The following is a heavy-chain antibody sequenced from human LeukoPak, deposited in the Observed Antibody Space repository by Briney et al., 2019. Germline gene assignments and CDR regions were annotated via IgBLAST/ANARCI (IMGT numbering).Heavy chain of an antibody. J-gene: IGHJ4*02. D-gene: IGHD3-22*01. CDR1: GFTFSSYA. CDR2: TSGSGGST. Sequence: QSGGSLRLSCAASGFTFSSYAMSWVRQAPGKGLEWVSATSGSGGSTYYADSVKGRFTISRDNSKNTLYLQMNSLRAEDTAVYYCAKLRNYYDSSGYYLFGYWGQGTLVTVSS. V-gene: IGHV3-23*01. CDR3: AKLRNYYDSSGYYLFGY.